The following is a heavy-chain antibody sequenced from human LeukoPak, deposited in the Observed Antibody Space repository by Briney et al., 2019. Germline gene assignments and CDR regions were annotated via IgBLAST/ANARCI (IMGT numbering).Heavy chain of an antibody. J-gene: IGHJ4*02. D-gene: IGHD3-22*01. CDR3: ARVPRYYYDSSGYSGVYFDY. V-gene: IGHV4-34*01. CDR1: GGSMSSYY. CDR2: INHSGST. Sequence: SETLSLTCSVSGGSMSSYYWSWIRQPPGKGLEWIGEINHSGSTNYNPSLKSRVTISVDTSKNQFSLKLSSVTAADTAVYYCARVPRYYYDSSGYSGVYFDYWGQGTLVTVSS.